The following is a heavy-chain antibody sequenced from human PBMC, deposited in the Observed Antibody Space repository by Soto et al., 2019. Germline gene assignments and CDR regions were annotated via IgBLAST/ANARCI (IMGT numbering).Heavy chain of an antibody. J-gene: IGHJ4*02. D-gene: IGHD3-10*01. CDR2: ISYDGSNK. CDR3: AKIIRSYGSGYDY. CDR1: GFTFSTYG. V-gene: IGHV3-30*18. Sequence: QVQLVESGGGVVQSGRSLRLSCAASGFTFSTYGMHWVRQAPGKGLEWVAVISYDGSNKYYADSVKGRFTISRDNSKETMFLQMNSLRAEDTAVYYCAKIIRSYGSGYDYWGQGTLVTVSP.